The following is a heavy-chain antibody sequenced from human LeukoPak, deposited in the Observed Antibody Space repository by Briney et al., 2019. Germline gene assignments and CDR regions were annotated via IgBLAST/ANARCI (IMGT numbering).Heavy chain of an antibody. V-gene: IGHV3-30*02. D-gene: IGHD6-13*01. CDR2: IRYDGSNK. Sequence: PGGSLRLSCAASGFTFSSYGMHWVRQAPGKGLEWVAFIRYDGSNKYYADSVKGRFTISRDNSKNTLYLQMNSLRAEDTAVYYCALMYSSSWEDYDYWGQGTLVTVSS. CDR1: GFTFSSYG. J-gene: IGHJ4*02. CDR3: ALMYSSSWEDYDY.